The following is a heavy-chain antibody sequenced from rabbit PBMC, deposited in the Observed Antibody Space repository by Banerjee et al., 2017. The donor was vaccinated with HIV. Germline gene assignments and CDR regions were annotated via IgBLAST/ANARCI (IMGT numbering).Heavy chain of an antibody. CDR1: GFDFSSYG. V-gene: IGHV1S47*01. CDR3: VSDGSSSSYPYFNL. D-gene: IGHD1-1*01. Sequence: QEQLVESGGGLVQPGGSLKLSCQASGFDFSSYGVSWVRQAPGKGLEWIGAFDPLFLSIDYASWVNGRFTISSDNAQNTVDLQLNSLTAADTATYFCVSDGSSSSYPYFNLWGPRTLVTVS. J-gene: IGHJ4*01. CDR2: FDPLFLSI.